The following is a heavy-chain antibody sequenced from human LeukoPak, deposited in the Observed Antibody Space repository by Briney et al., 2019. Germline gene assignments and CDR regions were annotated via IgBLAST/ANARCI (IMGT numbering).Heavy chain of an antibody. V-gene: IGHV1-8*01. CDR2: MNPISGNT. Sequence: ASVKVSCKASGGTFTSSDINWVRQATGQGLEWMGWMNPISGNTGYAQKFQGRVTMTRNTSINTAYMELSGLRSEDTAVYYCARRPPFDPWGQGTLVTVSS. CDR3: ARRPPFDP. J-gene: IGHJ5*02. CDR1: GGTFTSSD.